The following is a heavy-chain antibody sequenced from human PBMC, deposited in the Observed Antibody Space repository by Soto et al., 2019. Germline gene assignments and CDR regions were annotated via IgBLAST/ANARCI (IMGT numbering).Heavy chain of an antibody. CDR3: ARDLGVDMVTTSSGPVAGSRDY. CDR2: SNAKTGQT. Sequence: HVQLVQSGTEVKKPGASVKVSCRGSGYTFTSYGVSWVRQAPGQGLEWMGWSNAKTGQTDVAQRLQGRLTMTADACTRTAYMELTSLTFDDTAVYYCARDLGVDMVTTSSGPVAGSRDYWGQGTLVTVSS. V-gene: IGHV1-18*01. J-gene: IGHJ4*02. D-gene: IGHD5-12*01. CDR1: GYTFTSYG.